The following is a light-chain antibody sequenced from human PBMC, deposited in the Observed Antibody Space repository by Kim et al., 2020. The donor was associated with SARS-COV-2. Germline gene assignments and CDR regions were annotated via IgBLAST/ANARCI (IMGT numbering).Light chain of an antibody. CDR3: LQHNSYPRT. CDR2: TAS. CDR1: QGIRND. J-gene: IGKJ1*01. V-gene: IGKV1-17*01. Sequence: DIQMTQSPSSLSAFVGDRVTITCRASQGIRNDLAWYQQKPGRAPNRLIYTASTLQSGVPSRFSGSGSGTEFTLTISSLQPEDFATYYCLQHNSYPRTFGQGTKVDIK.